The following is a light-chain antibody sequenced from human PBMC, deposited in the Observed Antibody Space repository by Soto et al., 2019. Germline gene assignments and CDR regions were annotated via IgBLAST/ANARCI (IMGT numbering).Light chain of an antibody. CDR3: QQRSNWPLT. J-gene: IGKJ4*01. CDR1: QSVSSY. V-gene: IGKV3-11*01. Sequence: EIVLTQSPATLSLSPGERATLSCRASQSVSSYLAWYQQKPGQAPRLLIYDASSRATGIPARFSGSGSGTDFTLTISSLKPEDFAVYYCQQRSNWPLTFGGGTKVEIK. CDR2: DAS.